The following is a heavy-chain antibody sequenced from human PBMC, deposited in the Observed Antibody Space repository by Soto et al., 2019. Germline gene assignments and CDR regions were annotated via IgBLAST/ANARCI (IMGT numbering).Heavy chain of an antibody. Sequence: EVQLLESGGGLVQPGGSLRLSCAASGFTFSPFARSWVRQSPGKGLEWVPAIGGSGGSTNYADSLKGRFTISRDNAKNSLYLQMNSLRAEDTAVYYCARDSLRYSYLKYWGQGTLVTVSS. V-gene: IGHV3-23*01. J-gene: IGHJ4*02. CDR1: GFTFSPFA. D-gene: IGHD5-18*01. CDR3: ARDSLRYSYLKY. CDR2: IGGSGGST.